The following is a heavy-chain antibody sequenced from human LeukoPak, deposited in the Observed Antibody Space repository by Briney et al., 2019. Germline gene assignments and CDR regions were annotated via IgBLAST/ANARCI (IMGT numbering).Heavy chain of an antibody. Sequence: SETLTLTCTVSSASFKTYYWSWIRQPPGKGLEWIGYILYSGSTNYNPTLKSLVTISVDTSKNQFSLNLSSVTAADTAVYYCARHSPFYYDSSGYRAFDIWGQGTMVTVSS. CDR3: ARHSPFYYDSSGYRAFDI. CDR2: ILYSGST. CDR1: SASFKTYY. J-gene: IGHJ3*02. D-gene: IGHD3-22*01. V-gene: IGHV4-59*08.